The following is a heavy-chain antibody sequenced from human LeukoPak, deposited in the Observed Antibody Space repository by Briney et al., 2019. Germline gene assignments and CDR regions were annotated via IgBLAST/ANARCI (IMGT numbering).Heavy chain of an antibody. V-gene: IGHV3-48*02. Sequence: GGSLRLSCAASGFTFTTYNMNWVRQAPGKGLEWVSYISSSSNTIYYADSVKGRFTISRDNAKNSLYLQMNSLRDEDTAVYYCARHGSGWYTERFDYWGQGTLVTVSS. CDR2: ISSSSNTI. J-gene: IGHJ4*02. D-gene: IGHD6-19*01. CDR1: GFTFTTYN. CDR3: ARHGSGWYTERFDY.